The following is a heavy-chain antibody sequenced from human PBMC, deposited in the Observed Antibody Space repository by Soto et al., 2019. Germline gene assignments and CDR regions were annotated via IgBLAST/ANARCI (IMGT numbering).Heavy chain of an antibody. J-gene: IGHJ4*02. CDR1: GDSVSSDSST. Sequence: QVQLQQSGPGLVKPSQTLSLTCAISGDSVSSDSSTWNWIRQSSSRGLEWLGRTYYRSKWYNDCAVYVKSRISSNPDTSKNQFSLQLNSVTPEDTAVYYCARTTTFDYWGQGTLVTVSS. CDR3: ARTTTFDY. CDR2: TYYRSKWYN. D-gene: IGHD1-1*01. V-gene: IGHV6-1*01.